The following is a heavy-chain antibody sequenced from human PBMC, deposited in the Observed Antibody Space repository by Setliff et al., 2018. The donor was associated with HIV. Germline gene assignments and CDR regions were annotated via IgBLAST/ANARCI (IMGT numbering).Heavy chain of an antibody. D-gene: IGHD3-10*01. V-gene: IGHV7-4-1*02. Sequence: ASVKVSCKASGYTFTNYPVNWVRQAPGQGLEWMGWINTNTGNPTYAQGFTGRFVFSLDTSVSTAYLQISSLEAEDTAVYYCARDLNKGSIDYWGQGTLVTVSS. CDR1: GYTFTNYP. CDR2: INTNTGNP. CDR3: ARDLNKGSIDY. J-gene: IGHJ4*02.